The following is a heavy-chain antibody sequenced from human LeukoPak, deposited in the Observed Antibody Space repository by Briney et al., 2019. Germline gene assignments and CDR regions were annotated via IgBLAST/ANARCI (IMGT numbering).Heavy chain of an antibody. J-gene: IGHJ6*03. CDR3: ARLRFLEWLNPKDYYCYYYMDV. CDR2: ISSSSTI. D-gene: IGHD3-3*01. CDR1: GFTFSSYS. Sequence: GGSLRLSCAGSGFTFSSYSMNWVRQAPGKGLEWVAYISSSSTIYYADSVKGRFTISRDNAKNSLYLQMNSLRAEDTAVYYFARLRFLEWLNPKDYYCYYYMDVWGKGTTVTVSS. V-gene: IGHV3-48*04.